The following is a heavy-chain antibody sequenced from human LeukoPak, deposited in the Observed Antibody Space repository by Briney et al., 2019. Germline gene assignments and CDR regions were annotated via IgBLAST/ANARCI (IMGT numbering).Heavy chain of an antibody. CDR1: GGTFNSYV. CDR2: IIPMVGTT. V-gene: IGHV1-69*04. J-gene: IGHJ5*02. CDR3: ARGHGGSEFDP. D-gene: IGHD4-23*01. Sequence: SVKVSCRASGGTFNSYVINWLRQAPGQGLEWRGRIIPMVGTTNYAQKFQGRVTLTADKSAGTAYMELSSLRSEDTAVYYCARGHGGSEFDPWGQGTLVTVSS.